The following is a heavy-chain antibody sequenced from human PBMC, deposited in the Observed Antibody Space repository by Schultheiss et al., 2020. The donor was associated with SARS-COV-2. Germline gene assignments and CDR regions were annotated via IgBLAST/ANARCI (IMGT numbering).Heavy chain of an antibody. CDR3: ASPAVVGATLGYYYYYGMDV. CDR1: GYTFTSYG. V-gene: IGHV1-2*06. CDR2: INPNSGGT. D-gene: IGHD1-26*01. Sequence: ASVKVSCKASGYTFTSYGISWVRQAPGQGLEWMGRINPNSGGTNYAQKFQGRVTMTRDTSISTAYMELSRLRSDDTAVYYCASPAVVGATLGYYYYYGMDVWGQGTTVTVSS. J-gene: IGHJ6*02.